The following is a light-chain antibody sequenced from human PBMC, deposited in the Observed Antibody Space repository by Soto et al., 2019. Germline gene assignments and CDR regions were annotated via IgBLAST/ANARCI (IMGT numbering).Light chain of an antibody. V-gene: IGKV1-5*01. J-gene: IGKJ1*01. Sequence: DIQMTQSPSTLSASVGDRVTITCRASQSISSWLAWYQQKPGKAPKLLIYDASSLESGVPSRFSDRGSATEFTLTLSSLQPYDFATYYCQQYNSYSEAVGQGTKAXI. CDR3: QQYNSYSEA. CDR1: QSISSW. CDR2: DAS.